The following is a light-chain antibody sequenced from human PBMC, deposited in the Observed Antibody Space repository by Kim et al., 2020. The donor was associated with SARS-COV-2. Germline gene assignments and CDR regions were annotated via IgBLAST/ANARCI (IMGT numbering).Light chain of an antibody. V-gene: IGKV1-33*01. CDR3: QQYDNLPYS. J-gene: IGKJ2*01. CDR1: QAIINY. CDR2: GAS. Sequence: SASAGDRVPITCQATQAIINYVNWYHQKPGKAPKLLIYGASHLQTGVPSRFSGSASGTDFTLAITSLQPEDIGTYYCQQYDNLPYSFGQGTKLEI.